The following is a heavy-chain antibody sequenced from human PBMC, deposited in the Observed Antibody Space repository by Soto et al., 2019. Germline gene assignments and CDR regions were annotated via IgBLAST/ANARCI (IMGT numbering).Heavy chain of an antibody. Sequence: SETLSLTCAVYGGSFSGYYWSWIRQPPGKGLEWIGEINHSGSTNYNPSLKSRVTISVDTSKNQFSLKLSSVTAADTAVYYCARGSGGYLYYYYYYGMDVWGQGTTVTVSS. D-gene: IGHD2-8*02. V-gene: IGHV4-34*01. CDR2: INHSGST. CDR3: ARGSGGYLYYYYYYGMDV. CDR1: GGSFSGYY. J-gene: IGHJ6*02.